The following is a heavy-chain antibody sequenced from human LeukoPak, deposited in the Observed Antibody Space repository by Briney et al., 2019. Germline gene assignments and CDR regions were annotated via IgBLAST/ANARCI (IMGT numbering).Heavy chain of an antibody. V-gene: IGHV3-21*01. Sequence: SGGSLRLSCAASGFTFSSYSMNWVRQAPGKGLEWVSSISSSSSYIYYADSVKGRFTISRDNAKNSLYLQMNSLRAEDTAVYYCARFALKTPPTDWGQGTLVTVSS. CDR3: ARFALKTPPTD. CDR2: ISSSSSYI. CDR1: GFTFSSYS. J-gene: IGHJ4*02.